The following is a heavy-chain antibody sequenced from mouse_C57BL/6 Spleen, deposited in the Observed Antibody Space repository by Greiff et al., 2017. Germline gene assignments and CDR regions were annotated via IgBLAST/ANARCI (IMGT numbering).Heavy chain of an antibody. D-gene: IGHD1-1*01. CDR3: ARHYGSSRYYAMDY. V-gene: IGHV1-69*01. Sequence: VQLQQSGAELVMPGASVKLSCKASGYTFTSYWMHWVKQRPGQGLEWIGEIDPSDSYTNYNQKFKGKSTLTVDKSSSTAYMQLSSLTSEDSAVXYCARHYGSSRYYAMDYWGQGTSVTVSS. J-gene: IGHJ4*01. CDR1: GYTFTSYW. CDR2: IDPSDSYT.